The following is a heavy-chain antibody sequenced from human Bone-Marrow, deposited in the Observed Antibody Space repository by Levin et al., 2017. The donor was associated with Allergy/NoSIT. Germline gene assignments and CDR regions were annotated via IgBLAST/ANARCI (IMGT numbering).Heavy chain of an antibody. J-gene: IGHJ5*02. V-gene: IGHV3-23*01. CDR1: GLSLGNFA. CDR2: ISKNGDT. CDR3: AREPLGVSMVVERAWFDP. Sequence: PASETLSLTCAASGLSLGNFAMDWVRQAPGKGLEWVSSISKNGDTYYADSVKGRFTMSRDNAKDTVFLHMNNLSGADTAVYYCAREPLGVSMVVERAWFDPWGQGTQVTVSS. D-gene: IGHD2-2*01.